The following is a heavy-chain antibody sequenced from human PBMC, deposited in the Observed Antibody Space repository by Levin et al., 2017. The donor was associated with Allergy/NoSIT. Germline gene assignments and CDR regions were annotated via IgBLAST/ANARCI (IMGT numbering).Heavy chain of an antibody. J-gene: IGHJ4*02. CDR3: ATSHSGSDPLKY. CDR1: GLTLTNYA. V-gene: IGHV3-48*01. Sequence: GGSLRLSCAASGLTLTNYAMNWVRQAPGKGLEWVSYISYGVNTRFYSDSVNGRFTISRDTAKNSVYLQMNSLRPGDTALYYCATSHSGSDPLKYWGQGTLVTVSS. D-gene: IGHD1-26*01. CDR2: ISYGVNTR.